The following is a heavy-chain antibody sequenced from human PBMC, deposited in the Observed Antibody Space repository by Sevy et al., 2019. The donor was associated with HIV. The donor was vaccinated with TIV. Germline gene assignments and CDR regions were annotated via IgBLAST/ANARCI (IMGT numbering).Heavy chain of an antibody. CDR2: FNSDGSST. CDR3: ARLVDTRGGYYYGMDV. V-gene: IGHV3-74*01. D-gene: IGHD2-15*01. Sequence: GGSLRLSCAASGFTFSSYWMHWVRQAPGKGLVWVSRFNSDGSSTGYADSVKGRFTISRDNAKNTLYLQMNSLRAEDTAVYYCARLVDTRGGYYYGMDVWGQGTTVTVSS. CDR1: GFTFSSYW. J-gene: IGHJ6*02.